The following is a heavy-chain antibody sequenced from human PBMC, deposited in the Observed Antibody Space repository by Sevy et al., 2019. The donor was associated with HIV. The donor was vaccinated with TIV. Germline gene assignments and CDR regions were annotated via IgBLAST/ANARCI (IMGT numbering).Heavy chain of an antibody. Sequence: SETLSLTCTVSGDSIRSSVHFWAWIHQPPGKGLQWLGSIHHRGDSYYNPSLRSRVTISVDTSKNQVSLNLNSMTAADTAVYFCARHCLHYFDNTGYGEAFDIWGQGSLVTVSS. V-gene: IGHV4-39*01. CDR3: ARHCLHYFDNTGYGEAFDI. CDR1: GDSIRSSVHF. D-gene: IGHD3-22*01. J-gene: IGHJ3*02. CDR2: IHHRGDS.